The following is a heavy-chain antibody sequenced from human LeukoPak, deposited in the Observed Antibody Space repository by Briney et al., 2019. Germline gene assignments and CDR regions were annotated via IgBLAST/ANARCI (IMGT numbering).Heavy chain of an antibody. CDR1: GGSISSYY. CDR3: ASLDTDGAFDY. CDR2: IYYSGST. Sequence: PSETLSLTCTVSGGSISSYYWSWIRQPPGKGLEWIGYIYYSGSTNYNPSLKSRVTISVDTSKNQFSLKLSSVTAADTAVYYCASLDTDGAFDYWGQGTLVTVSS. V-gene: IGHV4-59*12. J-gene: IGHJ4*02. D-gene: IGHD5-18*01.